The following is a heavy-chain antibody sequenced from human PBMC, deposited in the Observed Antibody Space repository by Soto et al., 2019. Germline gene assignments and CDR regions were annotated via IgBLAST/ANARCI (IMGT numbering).Heavy chain of an antibody. CDR3: ARDPEYSSSSSPSH. Sequence: XSVKVSCKASGYTFTCYYMHYVRQAPGQGLEWMGWINPNSGGTNYAQKFQGRVTMTRDTSISTAYMELSRLRSDDTAVYYCARDPEYSSSSSPSHWGQGSLVTVSS. D-gene: IGHD6-6*01. CDR1: GYTFTCYY. J-gene: IGHJ1*01. CDR2: INPNSGGT. V-gene: IGHV1-2*02.